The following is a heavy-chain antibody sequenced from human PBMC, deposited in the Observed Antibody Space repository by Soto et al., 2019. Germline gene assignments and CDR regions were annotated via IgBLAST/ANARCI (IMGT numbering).Heavy chain of an antibody. J-gene: IGHJ4*02. CDR3: AVYGYGVSAAAY. D-gene: IGHD4-17*01. CDR1: GLTFRNDW. CDR2: INQDGSER. V-gene: IGHV3-7*03. Sequence: PGGSLRLSCAGSGLTFRNDWLSWVRQAPGKGRECVANINQDGSERYYVDSVRGRFTISRDNVENSLYLQLNSLRPEDTAVYYCAVYGYGVSAAAYWGQGTLVTLSS.